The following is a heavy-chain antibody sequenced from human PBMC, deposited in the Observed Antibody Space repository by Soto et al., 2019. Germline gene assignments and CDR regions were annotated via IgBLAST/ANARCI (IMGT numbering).Heavy chain of an antibody. CDR3: ARSFRLLWFGDDAFDI. J-gene: IGHJ3*02. V-gene: IGHV3-30-3*01. Sequence: QVQLVESGGGVVQPGRSLRLSCAASGFTFSSYAMHWVRQAPGKGLEWVAVISYDGSNKYYADSVKGRLTISRDNSKNTLYLQMNSLRAEYTAVYYCARSFRLLWFGDDAFDIWGQGTMVTVSS. CDR2: ISYDGSNK. CDR1: GFTFSSYA. D-gene: IGHD3-10*01.